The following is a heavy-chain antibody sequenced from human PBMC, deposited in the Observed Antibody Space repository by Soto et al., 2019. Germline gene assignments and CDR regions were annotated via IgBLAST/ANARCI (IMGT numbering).Heavy chain of an antibody. Sequence: SETLTLTCAVSGCSISSSNWWSWVRQPPGKGLEWIGEIYHSGSTNYNPSLKSRVTISVDKSKNQFSLKLSSVTAADTAVYYCARDLYGSGSFYGMDVWGQGTTVTVSS. D-gene: IGHD3-10*01. CDR2: IYHSGST. CDR1: GCSISSSNW. J-gene: IGHJ6*02. V-gene: IGHV4-4*02. CDR3: ARDLYGSGSFYGMDV.